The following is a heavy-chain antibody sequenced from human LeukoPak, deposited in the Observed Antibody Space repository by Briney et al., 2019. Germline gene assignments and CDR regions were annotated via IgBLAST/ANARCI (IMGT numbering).Heavy chain of an antibody. D-gene: IGHD5-18*01. CDR3: ARRGYSYGRNDAFDI. Sequence: SETLSLTCAVYGGSFSGYYWSWIRQPPGKGLEWIGELNHSGSTNYNPSLKSRVTISVDASKNQFSLKLSSVTAADTAVYYCARRGYSYGRNDAFDIWGQGTMVTVSS. CDR1: GGSFSGYY. CDR2: LNHSGST. V-gene: IGHV4-34*01. J-gene: IGHJ3*02.